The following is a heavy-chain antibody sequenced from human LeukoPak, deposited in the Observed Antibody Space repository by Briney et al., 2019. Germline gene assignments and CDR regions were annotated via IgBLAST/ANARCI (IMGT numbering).Heavy chain of an antibody. J-gene: IGHJ3*02. CDR1: GGSISSRSYD. V-gene: IGHV4-61*02. D-gene: IGHD1-26*01. CDR2: IYTSGST. CDR3: ARSLYRNDAFDI. Sequence: SETLSLTCTVSGGSISSRSYDWSWIRQPAGKGLEWIGRIYTSGSTNYNPSLKSRVTMSVDTSKNQFSLKLSSVTAADTAVYYCARSLYRNDAFDIWGQGTMVTVSS.